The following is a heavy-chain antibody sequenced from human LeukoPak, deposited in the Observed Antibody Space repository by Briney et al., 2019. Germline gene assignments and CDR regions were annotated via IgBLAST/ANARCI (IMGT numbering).Heavy chain of an antibody. J-gene: IGHJ4*02. CDR2: IYYSGST. Sequence: PSETLSLTCTVSGGSISSSSYYWGWIRQPPGKGLEWIGSIYYSGSTYYNPSLKSRVTISVDTSKNQFSLKLSSVTAADTAVYYRARVSRGVGATDFDYWGQGTLVTVSS. CDR1: GGSISSSSYY. V-gene: IGHV4-39*07. CDR3: ARVSRGVGATDFDY. D-gene: IGHD1-26*01.